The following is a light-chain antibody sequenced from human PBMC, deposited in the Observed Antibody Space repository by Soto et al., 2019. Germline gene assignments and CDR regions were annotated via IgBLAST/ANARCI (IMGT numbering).Light chain of an antibody. V-gene: IGLV2-23*01. CDR2: EGS. CDR3: CLYAGSSTWV. Sequence: QSALTQPASVSGSPGQSITISCTGTSSDVGSYNLVSWYQQHPGKAPKLMIYEGSKRPSGVSNRFSGSKSGNTASLTISGLQAEDEADYYCCLYAGSSTWVFGGGTKPPS. J-gene: IGLJ3*02. CDR1: SSDVGSYNL.